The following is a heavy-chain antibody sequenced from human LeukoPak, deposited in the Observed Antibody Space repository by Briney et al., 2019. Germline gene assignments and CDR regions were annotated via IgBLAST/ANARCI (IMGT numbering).Heavy chain of an antibody. Sequence: ASVKVSCKASGYTFTSYGISWVRQAPGQGLEWMGWISAYNGNTNYAQKLQGRVTMTTDTSTSTAYMELRSLRAEDTAVYYCAREEYSYGHRPPSQGLEPRSGGQGTLVTVSS. V-gene: IGHV1-18*01. J-gene: IGHJ4*02. CDR3: AREEYSYGHRPPSQGLEPRS. CDR2: ISAYNGNT. CDR1: GYTFTSYG. D-gene: IGHD5-18*01.